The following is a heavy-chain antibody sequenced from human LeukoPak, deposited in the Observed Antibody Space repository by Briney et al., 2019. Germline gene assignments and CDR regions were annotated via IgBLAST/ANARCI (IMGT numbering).Heavy chain of an antibody. J-gene: IGHJ6*03. CDR1: GGSISSYY. CDR2: IYYSGST. D-gene: IGHD3-10*01. V-gene: IGHV4-59*01. Sequence: PSETLSLTCTVSGGSISSYYWSWLRQPPGKGLEWIGYIYYSGSTNYNPSLKSRVTISVDTSKNQFSLKLSSVTAADTAVYYCARALWFGELSYYYYYYYMDVWGKGTTVTVSS. CDR3: ARALWFGELSYYYYYYYMDV.